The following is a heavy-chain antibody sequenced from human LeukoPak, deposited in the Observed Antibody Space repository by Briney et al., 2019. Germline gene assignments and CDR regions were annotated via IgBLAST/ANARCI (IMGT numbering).Heavy chain of an antibody. CDR2: INSDGSST. D-gene: IGHD4-17*01. CDR3: ARDDYGNYYYYYYMDV. Sequence: GGSLRLSCAASGFTFSSYWMHWVRHAPGKGLVWVSRINSDGSSTSYADSVKGRFTISRDNAKNTLYLQMNSLRAEDTAVYYCARDDYGNYYYYYYMDVWGKGTTVTISS. CDR1: GFTFSSYW. J-gene: IGHJ6*03. V-gene: IGHV3-74*01.